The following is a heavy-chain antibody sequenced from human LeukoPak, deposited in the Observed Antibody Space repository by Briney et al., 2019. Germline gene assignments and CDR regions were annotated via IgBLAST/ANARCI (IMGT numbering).Heavy chain of an antibody. D-gene: IGHD2-8*01. J-gene: IGHJ6*04. V-gene: IGHV3-30*04. CDR1: GFTFSSYA. CDR2: ISYDGSNK. CDR3: ARGPRYAPPRYYYYYGMDV. Sequence: PGGSLRLSCAASGFTFSSYAMHWVRQAPGKGLEWVAVISYDGSNKYYADSVKGRFTISRDNSKNTLYLQMNSLRAEDTAVYYCARGPRYAPPRYYYYYGMDVWGKGTTVTVSS.